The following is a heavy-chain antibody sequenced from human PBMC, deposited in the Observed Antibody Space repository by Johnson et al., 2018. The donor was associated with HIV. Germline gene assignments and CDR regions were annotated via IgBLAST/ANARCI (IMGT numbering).Heavy chain of an antibody. Sequence: VQLVESGGGAVRPGWSLRLSCVVSGFTFEDYGMSWVRQAPGKGLEWVSAINWNGGSTTYADSVKGRFIISRDNAKNSLYLQMNSLRDEDTAFYYCARGRLISMIVSAGAFDIWGQGTMVTVSS. J-gene: IGHJ3*02. CDR2: INWNGGST. D-gene: IGHD3-22*01. V-gene: IGHV3-20*04. CDR3: ARGRLISMIVSAGAFDI. CDR1: GFTFEDYG.